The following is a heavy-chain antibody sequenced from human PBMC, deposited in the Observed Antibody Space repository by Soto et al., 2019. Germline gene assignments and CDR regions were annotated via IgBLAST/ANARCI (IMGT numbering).Heavy chain of an antibody. CDR1: GFTFSSYS. Sequence: EVQLVESGGGLVQPGGSLRLSCAASGFTFSSYSMNWVRQAPGKGLEWVSYISSSSSTIYYADSVKGRFTISRDNAKNSPSLQMNSLRAEDTTVYYCARTTIYDSSGGFDYWGQGTLVTVSS. CDR2: ISSSSSTI. CDR3: ARTTIYDSSGGFDY. V-gene: IGHV3-48*01. J-gene: IGHJ4*02. D-gene: IGHD3-22*01.